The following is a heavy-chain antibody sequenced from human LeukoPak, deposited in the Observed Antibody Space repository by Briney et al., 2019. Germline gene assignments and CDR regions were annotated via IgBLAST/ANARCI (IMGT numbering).Heavy chain of an antibody. CDR3: AGSIAATGHMPHDY. CDR1: GYTFTGYY. V-gene: IGHV1-2*02. J-gene: IGHJ4*02. CDR2: INPNSGRT. Sequence: ASVKVSCKASGYTFTGYYIHWVRQAPGQGLEWMGWINPNSGRTNYAQKFQGRVTMTSDTSISTAYMELSRLTSDDTPVYYCAGSIAATGHMPHDYWGQGTLVTVSS. D-gene: IGHD6-13*01.